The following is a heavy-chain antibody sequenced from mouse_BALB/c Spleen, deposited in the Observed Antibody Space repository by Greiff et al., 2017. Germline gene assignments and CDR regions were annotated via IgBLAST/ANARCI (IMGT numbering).Heavy chain of an antibody. J-gene: IGHJ4*01. CDR3: ASLFLDY. CDR2: INPSTGYT. V-gene: IGHV1-7*01. CDR1: GYTFTSYW. Sequence: QVQLQQSGAELAKPGASVKMSCKASGYTFTSYWMHWVKQRPGQGLEWIGYINPSTGYTEYNQKFKDKATLTADKSSSTAYMQLSSLTSEDSAVYYCASLFLDYWGQGTSVTVSS.